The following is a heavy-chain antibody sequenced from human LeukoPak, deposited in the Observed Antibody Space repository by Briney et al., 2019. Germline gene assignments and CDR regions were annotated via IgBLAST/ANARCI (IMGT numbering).Heavy chain of an antibody. V-gene: IGHV3-30-3*01. CDR3: ARSPYLWTLEI. Sequence: GGSLRLSCAASGFTFSSYAMHWVRQAPGKGLEWLAVMSYDGSNKYNADSVKGRFTISRDNAKNSLYLQMNSLRAEDTAVYYCARSPYLWTLEIWGQGTMVTVSS. CDR1: GFTFSSYA. D-gene: IGHD3/OR15-3a*01. J-gene: IGHJ3*02. CDR2: MSYDGSNK.